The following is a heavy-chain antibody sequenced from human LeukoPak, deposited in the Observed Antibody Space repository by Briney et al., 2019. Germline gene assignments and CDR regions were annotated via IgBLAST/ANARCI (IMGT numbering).Heavy chain of an antibody. CDR2: IKQDGSEK. CDR3: AREYYYDSSGYYLDDAFDI. D-gene: IGHD3-22*01. J-gene: IGHJ3*02. CDR1: GFTVSSNY. V-gene: IGHV3-7*01. Sequence: GGSLRLSCAASGFTVSSNYMSWVRQAPGKGLEWVANIKQDGSEKYYVDSVKGRFTISRDNAKNSLYLQMNSLRAEDTAVYYCAREYYYDSSGYYLDDAFDIWGQGTTVTVSS.